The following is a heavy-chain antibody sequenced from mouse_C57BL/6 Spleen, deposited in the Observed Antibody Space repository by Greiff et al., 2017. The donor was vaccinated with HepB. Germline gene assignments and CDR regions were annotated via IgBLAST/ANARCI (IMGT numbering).Heavy chain of an antibody. CDR3: ARGGDYDGNYFDY. D-gene: IGHD2-4*01. J-gene: IGHJ2*01. V-gene: IGHV1-52*01. CDR1: GYTFTSYW. CDR2: IDPSDSET. Sequence: QVQLQQPGAELVRPGSSVKLSCKASGYTFTSYWMHWVKQRPIQGLEWIGNIDPSDSETHYNQKFKDKATLTVDKSSSTAYMQLSSLTSEDSAVYDCARGGDYDGNYFDYWGQGTTLTVSS.